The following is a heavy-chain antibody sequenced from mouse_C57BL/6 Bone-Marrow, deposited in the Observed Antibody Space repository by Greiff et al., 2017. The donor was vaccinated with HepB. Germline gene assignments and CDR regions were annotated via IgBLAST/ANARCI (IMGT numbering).Heavy chain of an antibody. Sequence: VQVVESGPGLVQPSQSLSITCTVSGFSLTSYGVHWVRQSPGKGLEWLGVIWRGGSTDYNAAFMSRLSITKDNSKSQVFFKMNSLQADDTAIYYCAKVHYGLAGFAYWGQGTLVTVSA. CDR1: GFSLTSYG. CDR2: IWRGGST. D-gene: IGHD2-2*01. J-gene: IGHJ3*01. V-gene: IGHV2-5*01. CDR3: AKVHYGLAGFAY.